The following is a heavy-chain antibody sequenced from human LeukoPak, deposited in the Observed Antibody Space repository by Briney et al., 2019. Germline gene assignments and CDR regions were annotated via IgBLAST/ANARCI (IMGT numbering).Heavy chain of an antibody. CDR3: ARDLAGGYYDSSVPDYFDY. D-gene: IGHD3-22*01. J-gene: IGHJ4*02. V-gene: IGHV1-18*01. Sequence: ASVKVSCKASGYTFTSYGISWVRQAPGQGLEWMGWISAYNGNTNYAQKLQGRVTMTTDTSTSTAYMELRSLRSDDTAVYYCARDLAGGYYDSSVPDYFDYWGQGTLVTVSS. CDR2: ISAYNGNT. CDR1: GYTFTSYG.